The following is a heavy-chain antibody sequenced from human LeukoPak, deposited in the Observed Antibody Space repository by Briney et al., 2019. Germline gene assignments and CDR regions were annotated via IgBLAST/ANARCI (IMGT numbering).Heavy chain of an antibody. CDR1: GYTFTAYY. CDR2: INPNRGGT. V-gene: IGHV1-2*06. J-gene: IGHJ4*02. CDR3: ARDPGSSGYYSFDY. D-gene: IGHD3-22*01. Sequence: ASVKVSCKASGYTFTAYYVHWVRRAPGQGLEWMGRINPNRGGTDYAQKFQGRVTMTRDTPINTVYMELSRLTSDDTAVYYCARDPGSSGYYSFDYWGQGTLVTVSS.